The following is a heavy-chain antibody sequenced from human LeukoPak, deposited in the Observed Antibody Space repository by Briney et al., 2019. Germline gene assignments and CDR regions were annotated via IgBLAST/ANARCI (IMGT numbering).Heavy chain of an antibody. CDR3: ASSTEVVTPVDFDY. J-gene: IGHJ4*02. D-gene: IGHD3-22*01. CDR2: IYYSGST. CDR1: GGSISSYC. V-gene: IGHV4-59*01. Sequence: SETLSLTCTVSGGSISSYCWSWIRQPPGKGREWIGYIYYSGSTNYNPSLKSRVTISVDTSKNQFSLKLSSVTAADTAVYYCASSTEVVTPVDFDYWGQGTLVTVSS.